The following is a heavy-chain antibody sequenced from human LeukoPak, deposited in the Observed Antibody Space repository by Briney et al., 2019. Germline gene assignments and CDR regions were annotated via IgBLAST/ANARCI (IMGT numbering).Heavy chain of an antibody. Sequence: SSQTLSLTCTVSGGSISSGSYFWSWIRQPAGRGLEWIGRIYTSDNTNYNPSLKSRVTISVDTSKNQFSLRLSSVTAADTAVYYCARELTVRGTTYYFDYWGQGTLVTVSS. CDR1: GGSISSGSYF. J-gene: IGHJ4*02. V-gene: IGHV4-61*02. D-gene: IGHD3-10*01. CDR2: IYTSDNT. CDR3: ARELTVRGTTYYFDY.